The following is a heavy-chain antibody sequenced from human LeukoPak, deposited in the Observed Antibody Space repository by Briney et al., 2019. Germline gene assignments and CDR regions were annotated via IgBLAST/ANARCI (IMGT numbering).Heavy chain of an antibody. J-gene: IGHJ4*02. CDR2: ISGSGGST. Sequence: GGSLRLSCAASGFTFSNYAMSWARQAPGKGLEWVSAISGSGGSTYYADSVKGRFTISRDNSKNTLYLQMNSLRAEETAVYYCTKGTIWFPFDYWGQGTLVTVSS. CDR1: GFTFSNYA. V-gene: IGHV3-23*01. D-gene: IGHD3-10*01. CDR3: TKGTIWFPFDY.